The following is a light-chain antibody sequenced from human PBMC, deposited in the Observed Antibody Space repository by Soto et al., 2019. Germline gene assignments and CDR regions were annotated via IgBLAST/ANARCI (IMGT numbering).Light chain of an antibody. CDR1: NTDLGVYGY. J-gene: IGLJ2*01. CDR2: EVT. Sequence: QSVLAQPASVSGSFGQSITISCSGPNTDLGVYGYVSWYQHHPGKAPKLLIYEVTNRPSGVSNRFSGSKSGNTASLTISGLQAEDEADYYCSSYTSNSIPVVFGGGTKLTVL. CDR3: SSYTSNSIPVV. V-gene: IGLV2-14*01.